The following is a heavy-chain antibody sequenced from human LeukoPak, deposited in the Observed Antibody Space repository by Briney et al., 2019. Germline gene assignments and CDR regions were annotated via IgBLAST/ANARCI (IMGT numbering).Heavy chain of an antibody. J-gene: IGHJ5*02. D-gene: IGHD3-10*01. CDR3: ATHPKSCTRGIFITGKACWFDP. CDR1: GGSISSGFYY. CDR2: IYYSGTT. Sequence: SETLSLTCTVSGGSISSGFYYWGWIRQPPGKGLEWIGSIYYSGTTYYNPSLKSRVTISVDTSRNQFSLKLSSVTAADTAVYYCATHPKSCTRGIFITGKACWFDPWGQGTLVTVSS. V-gene: IGHV4-39*01.